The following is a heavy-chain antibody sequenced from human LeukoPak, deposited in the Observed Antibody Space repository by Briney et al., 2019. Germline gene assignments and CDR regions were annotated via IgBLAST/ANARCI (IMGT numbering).Heavy chain of an antibody. D-gene: IGHD2-21*01. Sequence: SVKVSCKASGGTFSSYAISWVRQAPGQGLEWMGGITPMFGTANYAQKFQGRVTITADESTSTAYMELSSLRSEDTAVYYCARDHMANFDYWGQGTLVTVSS. CDR2: ITPMFGTA. V-gene: IGHV1-69*13. J-gene: IGHJ4*02. CDR1: GGTFSSYA. CDR3: ARDHMANFDY.